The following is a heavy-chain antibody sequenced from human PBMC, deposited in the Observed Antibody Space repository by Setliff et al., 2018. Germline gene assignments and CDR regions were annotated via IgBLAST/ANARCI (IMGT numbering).Heavy chain of an antibody. CDR3: TTDHFTIFGVVIILGVAGY. J-gene: IGHJ4*02. V-gene: IGHV3-15*01. CDR1: GFTFSNAW. CDR2: IKSKTDGGTT. Sequence: PGGSLRLSCAASGFTFSNAWMSWVRQAPGKGLEWVGRIKSKTDGGTTDYAATVKGRFTISREDSKNTLNPQMNSLKTEDTAVYYCTTDHFTIFGVVIILGVAGYWGQGTLVTVSS. D-gene: IGHD3-3*01.